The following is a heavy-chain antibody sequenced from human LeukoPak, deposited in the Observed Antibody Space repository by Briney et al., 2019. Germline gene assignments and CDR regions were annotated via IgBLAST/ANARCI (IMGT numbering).Heavy chain of an antibody. J-gene: IGHJ4*02. D-gene: IGHD2-2*01. CDR1: GYTFTSYG. V-gene: IGHV1-18*01. CDR2: ISAYNGNT. CDR3: ARGLGPYCSSTSCYRSDY. Sequence: ASVKVSCKASGYTFTSYGISWVRQAPGQGLEWMGWISAYNGNTNYAQKLQGRVTMTTDTSTSTAYMELRSLRSDDTAVYYCARGLGPYCSSTSCYRSDYWGQGTLVTVSS.